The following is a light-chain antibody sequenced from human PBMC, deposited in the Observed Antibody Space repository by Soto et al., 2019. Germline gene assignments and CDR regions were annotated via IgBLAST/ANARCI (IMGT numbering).Light chain of an antibody. V-gene: IGKV2D-29*02. J-gene: IGKJ5*01. CDR2: EVS. CDR3: MQSAQLPPT. Sequence: DFVMTQTPLSLSVAPGQPASISCKSIQSLLHITGETFLFWYLQKPGQSPQLLIYEVSTRVSGVPDRFSGSGSGTDFTLEISRVETDDAGIYYCMQSAQLPPTFGQGTRLEIK. CDR1: QSLLHITGETF.